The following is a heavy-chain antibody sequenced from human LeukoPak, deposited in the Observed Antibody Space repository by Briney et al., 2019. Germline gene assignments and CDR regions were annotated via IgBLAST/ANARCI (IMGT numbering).Heavy chain of an antibody. CDR1: GFTFSAYA. CDR2: IRGGGGSA. V-gene: IGHV3-23*01. Sequence: GGSLRLSCTASGFTFSAYAMMWVRQAPGKGPEWVSAIRGGGGSAFYADSVKGRFTISRDNSKYTLFLQMNSLRAEDTAVYYCASAPNGDYIGAFDMWGPGTMVTVSS. CDR3: ASAPNGDYIGAFDM. D-gene: IGHD4-17*01. J-gene: IGHJ3*02.